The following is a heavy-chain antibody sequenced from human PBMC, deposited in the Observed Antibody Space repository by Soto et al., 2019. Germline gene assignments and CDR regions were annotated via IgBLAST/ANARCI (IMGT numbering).Heavy chain of an antibody. D-gene: IGHD3-22*01. CDR1: GDSVSSNSAA. V-gene: IGHV6-1*01. Sequence: SQTLSLTCAISGDSVSSNSAAWNWIRQSPSRGLEWLGRTYYRSKWYNDYAVSVKSRITINPDTSKNQFSLRLNSVTPEDTAVYYCARERITMIVVVSQLDAFDIWGQGTMVTVSS. CDR3: ARERITMIVVVSQLDAFDI. J-gene: IGHJ3*02. CDR2: TYYRSKWYN.